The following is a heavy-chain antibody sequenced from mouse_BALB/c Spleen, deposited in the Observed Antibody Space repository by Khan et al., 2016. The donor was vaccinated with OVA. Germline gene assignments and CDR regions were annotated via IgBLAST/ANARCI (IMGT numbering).Heavy chain of an antibody. V-gene: IGHV2-9*02. CDR1: GFSLTSYG. Sequence: QVQLKESGPGLVAPSQSLSITCTVSGFSLTSYGVHWVRQPPGKGLEWLGVIRAGGCTNYNSALLSRLSISKDNSKSQVFLKMNSLQTDDTAMYYCARGTTVEFYWYFDVWGAGTTVTVSS. CDR3: ARGTTVEFYWYFDV. D-gene: IGHD1-1*01. CDR2: IRAGGCT. J-gene: IGHJ1*01.